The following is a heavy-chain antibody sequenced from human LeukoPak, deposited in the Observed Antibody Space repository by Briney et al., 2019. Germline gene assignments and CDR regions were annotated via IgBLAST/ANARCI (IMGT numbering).Heavy chain of an antibody. Sequence: PGGSLRLSCAASGFTFSTYEMNWVRQAPGKGLEWVLYISSTGSNIYYADSVKGRFTISRDNAKNSLYLLMNSLRTEDTAVYYCAATYYYDGSGDYWGQGTLVTVSS. CDR2: ISSTGSNI. CDR3: AATYYYDGSGDY. CDR1: GFTFSTYE. V-gene: IGHV3-48*03. J-gene: IGHJ4*02. D-gene: IGHD3-22*01.